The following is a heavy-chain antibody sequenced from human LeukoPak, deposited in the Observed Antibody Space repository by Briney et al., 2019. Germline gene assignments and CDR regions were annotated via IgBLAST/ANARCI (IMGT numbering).Heavy chain of an antibody. Sequence: PSETLSLTCAVYGGSFSGYYWSWIRQPPGKGLEWIGEINHSGSTNYNPSLKSRVTISLDTSKNQFSLKLSSVTAADTAVYYCARGRVYYAPFDYWGQGTLVTVSS. CDR1: GGSFSGYY. CDR3: ARGRVYYAPFDY. V-gene: IGHV4-34*01. D-gene: IGHD3-10*01. J-gene: IGHJ4*02. CDR2: INHSGST.